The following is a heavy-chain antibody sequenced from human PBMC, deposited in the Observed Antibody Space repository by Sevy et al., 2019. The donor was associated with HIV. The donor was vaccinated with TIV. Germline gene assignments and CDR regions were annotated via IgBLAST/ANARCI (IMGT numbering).Heavy chain of an antibody. CDR1: GFTFSTYS. D-gene: IGHD3-10*01. V-gene: IGHV3-21*01. CDR3: AKRLVSWDGMDV. Sequence: GGSLRLSCAASGFTFSTYSMNWVRQAPGKGLEWISSVSSSSTYIYYAESVKGRFTISRDNAKNSLYLQMNSLRAEDTAVYYCAKRLVSWDGMDVWGQGTTVTVSS. J-gene: IGHJ6*02. CDR2: VSSSSTYI.